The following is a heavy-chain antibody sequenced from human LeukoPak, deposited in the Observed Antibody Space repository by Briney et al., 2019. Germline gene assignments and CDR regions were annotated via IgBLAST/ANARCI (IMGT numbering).Heavy chain of an antibody. D-gene: IGHD3-10*01. J-gene: IGHJ4*02. CDR1: GGSISSSSYY. V-gene: IGHV4-39*07. CDR3: ARDRGSRRPFDY. CDR2: IYYSGST. Sequence: RTSETLSLTCTVSGGSISSSSYYWGWIRQPPGKGLEWIGSIYYSGSTYYNPSLKSRVTISVDTSKNQFSLKLSSVTAADTAVYYCARDRGSRRPFDYWGQGTLVTVSS.